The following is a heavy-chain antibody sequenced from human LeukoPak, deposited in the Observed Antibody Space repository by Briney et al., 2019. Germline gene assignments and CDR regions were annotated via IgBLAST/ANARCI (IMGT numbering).Heavy chain of an antibody. CDR3: ARVRGAWDFDY. J-gene: IGHJ4*02. Sequence: GGSLRLSCAASGFTFSSYGMIWVRQAPGKGLEWLSYITGSSSAKYYADSVKGRFTISRDNAKNSLYLQMSNLRAEDTAVYYCARVRGAWDFDYWGQGTLVSVSS. CDR2: ITGSSSAK. D-gene: IGHD4/OR15-4a*01. V-gene: IGHV3-48*04. CDR1: GFTFSSYG.